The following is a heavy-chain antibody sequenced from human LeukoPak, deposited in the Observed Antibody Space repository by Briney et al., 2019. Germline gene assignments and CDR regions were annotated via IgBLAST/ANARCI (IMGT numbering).Heavy chain of an antibody. Sequence: GASVKVSCKASGYTFTSYGISWVRQAPGQGLEWMGWINPNSGGTNYAQKFQGRVTMTRDTSISTAYMELSRLRSDDTAVYYCARAGVLMVYLWGEDAFDIWGQGTMVTVSS. CDR1: GYTFTSYG. D-gene: IGHD2-8*01. J-gene: IGHJ3*02. V-gene: IGHV1-2*02. CDR2: INPNSGGT. CDR3: ARAGVLMVYLWGEDAFDI.